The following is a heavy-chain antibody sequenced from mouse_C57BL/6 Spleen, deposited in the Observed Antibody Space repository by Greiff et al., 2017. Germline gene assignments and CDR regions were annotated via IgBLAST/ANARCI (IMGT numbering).Heavy chain of an antibody. J-gene: IGHJ4*01. CDR1: GYTFTSYW. CDR2: IDPNSVGT. Sequence: QVQLQQPGAELVKPGASVKLSCKASGYTFTSYWMHWVKQRPGRGLEWIGRIDPNSVGTNYNEKFKSKATLTVDKSSSTAYMQLSSLTSEDSAVYYGASPAYYSNYEAMDYWGQGTSVTVSS. D-gene: IGHD2-5*01. V-gene: IGHV1-62-3*01. CDR3: ASPAYYSNYEAMDY.